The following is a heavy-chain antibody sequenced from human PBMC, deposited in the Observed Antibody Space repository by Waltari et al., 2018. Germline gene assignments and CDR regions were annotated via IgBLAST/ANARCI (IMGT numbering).Heavy chain of an antibody. J-gene: IGHJ3*02. CDR1: GYTLTELS. D-gene: IGHD2-2*01. Sequence: QVKLVQSGAEVKKPGASVKVSCKVSGYTLTELSMHWVRQHPGKGLEWMGGFDPEDGETIYAKKFQGRVTMTEDTSTDTAYMELSSLRSEDTAVYYCANKEFQLPHDAFDIWGQGTMVTVSS. V-gene: IGHV1-24*01. CDR3: ANKEFQLPHDAFDI. CDR2: FDPEDGET.